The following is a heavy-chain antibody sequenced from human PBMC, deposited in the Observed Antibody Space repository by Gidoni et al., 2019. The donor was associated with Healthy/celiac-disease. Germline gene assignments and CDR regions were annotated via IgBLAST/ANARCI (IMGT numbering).Heavy chain of an antibody. D-gene: IGHD2-15*01. CDR1: GYNFPSYY. J-gene: IGHJ4*02. CDR2: INPSGGRK. CDR3: ARGGVVQFDY. V-gene: IGHV1-46*01. Sequence: QVQLVQSGAAVKKPGASVKVSCKASGYNFPSYYMHWGRQARGQGLEWMGIINPSGGRKSYAQKFQGRVTMTRDTSTSTGYMELSSLRSEDTAVYYCARGGVVQFDYWGQGTLVTVSS.